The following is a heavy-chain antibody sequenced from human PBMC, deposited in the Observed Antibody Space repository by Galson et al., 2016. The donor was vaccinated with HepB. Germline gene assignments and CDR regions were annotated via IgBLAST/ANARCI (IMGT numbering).Heavy chain of an antibody. Sequence: CAISGDSVSSSSAAWNWIRQSPSGGLEWLGRTYYMSKWYNDYAVSVRGRVSISPDTSKNQFSLHVNSVTPEDTAVYYCARDAGLGLHDNSGYRVIYFDYWGRGSLVTVSS. CDR1: GDSVSSSSAA. J-gene: IGHJ4*02. CDR2: TYYMSKWYN. V-gene: IGHV6-1*01. D-gene: IGHD3-22*01. CDR3: ARDAGLGLHDNSGYRVIYFDY.